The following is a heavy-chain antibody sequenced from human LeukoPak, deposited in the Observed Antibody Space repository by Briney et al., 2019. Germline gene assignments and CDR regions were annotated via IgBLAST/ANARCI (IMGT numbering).Heavy chain of an antibody. Sequence: PGESLKISCKGSGYSFTSYWIGWVRQLPGEGLEWMGIIYPGDSDTRYSPSFQGQVTISADKSISTAYLQWSSLKASDTAMYYCARHGAYNSGGSSSSWYGVGWFDPWGQGTLVTVSS. CDR2: IYPGDSDT. J-gene: IGHJ5*02. V-gene: IGHV5-51*01. CDR1: GYSFTSYW. CDR3: ARHGAYNSGGSSSSWYGVGWFDP. D-gene: IGHD6-13*01.